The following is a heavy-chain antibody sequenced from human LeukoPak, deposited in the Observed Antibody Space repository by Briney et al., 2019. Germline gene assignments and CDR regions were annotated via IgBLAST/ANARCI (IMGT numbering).Heavy chain of an antibody. J-gene: IGHJ4*02. Sequence: ASVKGSCKASGYTLTDYYMHWVRQAPGQGLEWMGRINPNSGGTNYAQKFQGRVTMTRETSISTVYMELSRLRSDDTAVYYCARVGYYESSGYYEYWGQGTLVTVSS. CDR1: GYTLTDYY. V-gene: IGHV1-2*06. D-gene: IGHD3-22*01. CDR3: ARVGYYESSGYYEY. CDR2: INPNSGGT.